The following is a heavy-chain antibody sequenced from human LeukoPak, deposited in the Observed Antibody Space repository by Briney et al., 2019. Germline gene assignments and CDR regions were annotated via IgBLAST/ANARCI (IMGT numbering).Heavy chain of an antibody. CDR3: ASISEVWSGYYTIHFDY. V-gene: IGHV1-2*02. Sequence: ASVKVSCKASGYTFTSYYMHWVRQAPGQGLEWMGRINPNSGDTNYAQKFQGRVTMTRDTSISTAYMELSRLRFDDTAVYYCASISEVWSGYYTIHFDYWGQGTLVTVSS. CDR1: GYTFTSYY. CDR2: INPNSGDT. J-gene: IGHJ4*02. D-gene: IGHD3-3*01.